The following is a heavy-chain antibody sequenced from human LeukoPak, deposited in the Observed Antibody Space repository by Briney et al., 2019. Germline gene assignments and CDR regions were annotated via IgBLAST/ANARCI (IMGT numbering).Heavy chain of an antibody. CDR3: STSRPLYSSLGPFDY. J-gene: IGHJ4*02. D-gene: IGHD2-2*02. Sequence: GGSLRLSCAASGFTFSSYAMSWVRQAPGKGLEWVSAISGSGGSTYYADSVKGRFTISRDNSKNTLYLQINSLRAEDTAVYYCSTSRPLYSSLGPFDYWGQGTLVTVSS. V-gene: IGHV3-23*01. CDR1: GFTFSSYA. CDR2: ISGSGGST.